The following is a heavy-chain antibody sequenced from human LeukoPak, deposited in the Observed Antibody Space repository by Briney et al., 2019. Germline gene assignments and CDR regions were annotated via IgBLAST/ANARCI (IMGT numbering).Heavy chain of an antibody. Sequence: GGSLRLSCAVSGFTFSDYWMNWVRQAPGKGLEWVASIRQDGSEKTYLDSVKGRFTISRHNTKNSLFLQMNSLRAEDTAVYYCARDGTAPGLYFDLWGQGTLVTVSS. CDR2: IRQDGSEK. CDR3: ARDGTAPGLYFDL. CDR1: GFTFSDYW. V-gene: IGHV3-7*01. J-gene: IGHJ4*01. D-gene: IGHD1/OR15-1a*01.